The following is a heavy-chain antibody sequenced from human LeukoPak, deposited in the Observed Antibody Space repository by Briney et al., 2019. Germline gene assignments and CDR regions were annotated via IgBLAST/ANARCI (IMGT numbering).Heavy chain of an antibody. D-gene: IGHD3-3*01. CDR2: ISSSSSTI. V-gene: IGHV3-48*01. CDR3: AKSTDPLLEWLGFDY. J-gene: IGHJ4*02. CDR1: GFTFSSYS. Sequence: GGSLRLSCAASGFTFSSYSMNWVRQAPGKGLEWVSYISSSSSTIYYADSVKGRFTISRDNAKNSLYLQMNSLRAKDTAVYYCAKSTDPLLEWLGFDYWGQGTLVTVSS.